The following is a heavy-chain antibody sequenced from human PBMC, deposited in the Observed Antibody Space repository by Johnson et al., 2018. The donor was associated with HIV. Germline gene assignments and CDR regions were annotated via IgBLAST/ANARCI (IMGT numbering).Heavy chain of an antibody. J-gene: IGHJ3*01. CDR3: ARERFSDMLTGYHAFDG. D-gene: IGHD3-9*01. CDR2: IIGSTGDT. V-gene: IGHV3-23*04. Sequence: VQLVESGGGLVQPGRSLRLSCAASGFTFDDYAMHWVRQAPGKGLEWLSIIGSTGDTFYADSVKGRFTISRDNSKDILYLQMNSLRPEDTAVYYCARERFSDMLTGYHAFDGWGQGTMVTVSS. CDR1: GFTFDDYA.